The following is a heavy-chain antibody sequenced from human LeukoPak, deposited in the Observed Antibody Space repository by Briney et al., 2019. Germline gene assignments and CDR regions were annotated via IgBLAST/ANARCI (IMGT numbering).Heavy chain of an antibody. Sequence: GGSLGLSCAASGFTFSNYGMNWVRQAPGKGLEWVSSITSSSTYIYYTGSVKGRFTISRDNAKSSLYLRMNSLRAEDTAVYYCARAENGDYDKPIDYWGQGTLVTVSS. CDR2: ITSSSTYI. CDR3: ARAENGDYDKPIDY. V-gene: IGHV3-21*01. D-gene: IGHD4-17*01. J-gene: IGHJ4*02. CDR1: GFTFSNYG.